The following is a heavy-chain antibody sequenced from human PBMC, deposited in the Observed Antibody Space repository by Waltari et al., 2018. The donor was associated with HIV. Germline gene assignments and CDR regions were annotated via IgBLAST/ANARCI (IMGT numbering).Heavy chain of an antibody. Sequence: EVRLVQSGAEVKRPGEALKISCKASGYTFTNYWIGWVGQTAGRRLEWIGVIYPHTSRVQYNPSFHGRGEISTDWSTRTAHLEWRSLTALDTGVYYCARRPDYGGDWFDSWGQGTLVTVSS. V-gene: IGHV5-51*03. CDR1: GYTFTNYW. CDR2: IYPHTSRV. J-gene: IGHJ5*01. CDR3: ARRPDYGGDWFDS. D-gene: IGHD3-16*01.